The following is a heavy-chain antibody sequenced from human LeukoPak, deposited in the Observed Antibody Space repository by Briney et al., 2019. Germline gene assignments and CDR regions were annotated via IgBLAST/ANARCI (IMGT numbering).Heavy chain of an antibody. V-gene: IGHV3-74*01. Sequence: GGSLRLSCAASGFSFSSYWMHWVRQAPGKGLVWVSRINSDGRSTSYVDSVKDRFTISRDNAKNTLYLQMNNLRAEDTAVYYCARDVWGDRDSCFDCWGQGTLVTVSS. J-gene: IGHJ4*02. CDR1: GFSFSSYW. CDR2: INSDGRST. D-gene: IGHD2-2*01. CDR3: ARDVWGDRDSCFDC.